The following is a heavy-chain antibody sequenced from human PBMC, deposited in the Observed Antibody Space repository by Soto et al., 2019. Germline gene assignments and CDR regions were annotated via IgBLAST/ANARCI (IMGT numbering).Heavy chain of an antibody. CDR3: ARDRKYYDSSGYYPVD. J-gene: IGHJ4*02. CDR1: GFTFSSYG. V-gene: IGHV3-33*01. CDR2: IWFDGSNK. Sequence: GGSLRLSCSASGFTFSSYGMHWVRQAPGKGLEWVAVIWFDGSNKYYADSVKGRFTISRDNSKNTLYLQMNSLRAEDTAVYYCARDRKYYDSSGYYPVDWGQGTLVTVSS. D-gene: IGHD3-22*01.